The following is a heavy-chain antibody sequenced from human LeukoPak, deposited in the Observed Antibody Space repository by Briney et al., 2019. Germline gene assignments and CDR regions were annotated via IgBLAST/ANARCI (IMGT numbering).Heavy chain of an antibody. CDR3: VRTPPNWGFDY. D-gene: IGHD7-27*01. V-gene: IGHV1-8*01. CDR1: GYTFTTHD. CDR2: MSPNSGDT. J-gene: IGHJ4*02. Sequence: ASVKVSCKASGYTFTTHDINWVRQATGQGLEWLRWMSPNSGDTGYAQKFQGRVTMTSDSSISTAYMELSGLRSEDTAIYYCVRTPPNWGFDYWGQGTLVTVSS.